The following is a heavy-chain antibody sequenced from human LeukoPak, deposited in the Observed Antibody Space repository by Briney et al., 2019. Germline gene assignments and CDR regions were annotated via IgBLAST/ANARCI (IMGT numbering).Heavy chain of an antibody. CDR3: ASNTKYSSSRNYYYYMDV. CDR2: IIPIFGTA. J-gene: IGHJ6*03. D-gene: IGHD6-6*01. CDR1: GGTFSSYA. Sequence: GASVKVSCKASGGTFSSYAISWVRQAPGQGLEWMGGIIPIFGTANCAQKFQGRVTITTDESTSTAYMELSSLRSEDTAVYYCASNTKYSSSRNYYYYMDVWGKGTTVTVSS. V-gene: IGHV1-69*05.